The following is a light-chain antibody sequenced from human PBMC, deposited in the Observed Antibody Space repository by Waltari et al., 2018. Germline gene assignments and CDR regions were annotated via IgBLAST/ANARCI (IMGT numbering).Light chain of an antibody. J-gene: IGKJ2*01. CDR2: DAS. CDR3: QQYNNWPQA. V-gene: IGKV3-15*01. CDR1: QSVRSS. Sequence: EIVMTQCPDTLSVSPGERATLSCRASQSVRSSLAWYQQTPGQAPRLLIYDASTRATGVPARFSGSGFGTEFALTISSMQSEDFAVYYCQQYNNWPQAFGQGTNLEI.